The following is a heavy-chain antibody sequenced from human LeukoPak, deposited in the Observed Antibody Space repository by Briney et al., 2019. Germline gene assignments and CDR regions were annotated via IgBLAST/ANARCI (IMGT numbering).Heavy chain of an antibody. CDR3: ARGGGSGWYIKY. Sequence: PGGSLRLSCAASGFKFSNYALHRVRQAPGKGLEYVSAISPYGNTTYYGDSVKDRFIISRDNSKNTVYLQMGSLRVEDTAVYFCARGGGSGWYIKYWGQGTLVTVSS. V-gene: IGHV3-64*02. J-gene: IGHJ4*02. D-gene: IGHD6-19*01. CDR2: ISPYGNTT. CDR1: GFKFSNYA.